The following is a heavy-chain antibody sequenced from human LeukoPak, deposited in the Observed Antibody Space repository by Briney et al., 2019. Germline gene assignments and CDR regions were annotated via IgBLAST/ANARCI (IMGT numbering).Heavy chain of an antibody. D-gene: IGHD4/OR15-4a*01. J-gene: IGHJ4*02. CDR1: GYTFTDYY. CDR2: INPNSGDT. Sequence: GASVKVSCKASGYTFTDYYMHWVQEAPGQGLEWMGWINPNSGDTDYAQKFQGRVTMTRDTSVTTSYMELSSLISDDTAVYYCARTVPTGPLGWGQGTLVTVSS. CDR3: ARTVPTGPLG. V-gene: IGHV1-2*02.